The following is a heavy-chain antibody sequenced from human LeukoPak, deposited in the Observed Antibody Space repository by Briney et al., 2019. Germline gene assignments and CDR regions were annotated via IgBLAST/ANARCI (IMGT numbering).Heavy chain of an antibody. D-gene: IGHD3-9*01. CDR3: ARSYYDILTGSMYYFDY. J-gene: IGHJ4*02. CDR2: INPNSGGT. V-gene: IGHV1-2*02. CDR1: GYTFTGYY. Sequence: ASVKVSCKASGYTFTGYYIHWVRQAPGQGLEWMGWINPNSGGTNYAQKFQGRVTMTRDTSISTAYMELSRLRSDDTAVYYCARSYYDILTGSMYYFDYWGQGTLVTVSS.